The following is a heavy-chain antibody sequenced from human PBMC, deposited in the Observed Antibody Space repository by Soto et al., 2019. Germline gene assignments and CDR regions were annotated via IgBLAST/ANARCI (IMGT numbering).Heavy chain of an antibody. D-gene: IGHD2-2*01. Sequence: SVKVSCKASGGTFSSYAISWVRQAPGQGLEWMGGIIPIFGTANYAQKFQGRVTITADESTSTAYMELSSLRSEDTAVYYCARGRGIVVVPAAISSIDYWGQGTLVTVSS. CDR1: GGTFSSYA. V-gene: IGHV1-69*13. CDR2: IIPIFGTA. J-gene: IGHJ4*02. CDR3: ARGRGIVVVPAAISSIDY.